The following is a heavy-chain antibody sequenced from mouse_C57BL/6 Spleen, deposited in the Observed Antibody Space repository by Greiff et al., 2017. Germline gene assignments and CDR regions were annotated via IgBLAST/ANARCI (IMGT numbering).Heavy chain of an antibody. D-gene: IGHD1-1*01. Sequence: VQLQQPGAELVRPGTSVKLSCKASGYTFTSYWMHWVKQRPGQGLEWIGVIDPSDSYTNYNQKFKGKATLTVDTSSSTAYMQLSSLTSEDSAVYYCARHYGSSYRFAYWGEGTL. CDR1: GYTFTSYW. J-gene: IGHJ3*01. V-gene: IGHV1-59*01. CDR3: ARHYGSSYRFAY. CDR2: IDPSDSYT.